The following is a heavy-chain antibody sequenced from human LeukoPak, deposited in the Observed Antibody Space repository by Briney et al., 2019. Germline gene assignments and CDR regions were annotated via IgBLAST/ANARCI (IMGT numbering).Heavy chain of an antibody. CDR1: GGSISSYY. D-gene: IGHD3-3*01. CDR2: IYYSGST. Sequence: SETLSLTCTVSGGSISSYYWRWIRQPPGKGLEWIGYIYYSGSTNYNPSLKSRVTISVDTSKNQFSLKLSSVTAADTAVYYCAAITIFGVVISGFDPWGQGTLVTVSS. CDR3: AAITIFGVVISGFDP. J-gene: IGHJ5*02. V-gene: IGHV4-59*01.